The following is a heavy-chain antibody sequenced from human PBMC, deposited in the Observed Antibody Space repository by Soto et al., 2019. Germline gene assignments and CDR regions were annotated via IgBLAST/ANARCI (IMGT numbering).Heavy chain of an antibody. CDR2: ITSSGSYV. V-gene: IGHV3-21*01. D-gene: IGHD3-3*02. Sequence: LRLSCVTSGFTFSRNTMNWVRQAPGKGLEWVASITSSGSYVYYADSVKGRFSASRDNAKNSLSLQMDSLRPDDTAIYFCVKDEGIEAMDVWGQGTTVTVSS. CDR1: GFTFSRNT. CDR3: VKDEGIEAMDV. J-gene: IGHJ6*02.